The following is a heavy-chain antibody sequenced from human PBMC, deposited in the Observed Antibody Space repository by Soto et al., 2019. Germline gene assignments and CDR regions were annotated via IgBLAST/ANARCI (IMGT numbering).Heavy chain of an antibody. D-gene: IGHD1-26*01. J-gene: IGHJ3*02. V-gene: IGHV3-33*01. CDR1: GFTFSSYG. CDR3: ARDRGELLGEALDI. CDR2: IWYDGSNK. Sequence: QVQLVESGGGVVQPGRSLRLSCAASGFTFSSYGMHWVRQAPGKGLEWVAVIWYDGSNKYYADSVKGRFTISRDNYKNTLYLQMNSLRAEDTAVYYCARDRGELLGEALDIWGQGTMVTVSS.